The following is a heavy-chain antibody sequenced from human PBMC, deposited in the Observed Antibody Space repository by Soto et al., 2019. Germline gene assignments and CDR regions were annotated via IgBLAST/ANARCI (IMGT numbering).Heavy chain of an antibody. CDR1: GGTLRRYY. CDR3: ARGRNSRMGCSGGSCPQTAPFHY. CDR2: INHSGST. J-gene: IGHJ4*02. D-gene: IGHD2-15*01. V-gene: IGHV4-34*01. Sequence: SEALCVTWGGYGGTLRRYYWSWIRQPPGKELEWIGEINHSGSTNYNPSLKSRVTISVDTSKNHFSLKLSSVTAADTAVYYCARGRNSRMGCSGGSCPQTAPFHYWGQGTLLTVS.